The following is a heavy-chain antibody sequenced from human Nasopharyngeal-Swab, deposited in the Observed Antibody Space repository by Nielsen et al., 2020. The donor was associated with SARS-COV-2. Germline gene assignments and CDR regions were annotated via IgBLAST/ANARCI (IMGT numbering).Heavy chain of an antibody. CDR1: GFTFDNYE. CDR2: ILYDGSDK. CDR3: ARADRGGSYFSEYYYYMDV. Sequence: GESLKISCAASGFTFDNYEMNWVRQAPGKGLEWVAVILYDGSDKNYADSVKGRFTISRDNSKNTLYLQMNSLRAEDTAVYYCARADRGGSYFSEYYYYMDVWGKGTTVTVSS. D-gene: IGHD1-26*01. J-gene: IGHJ6*03. V-gene: IGHV3-30*03.